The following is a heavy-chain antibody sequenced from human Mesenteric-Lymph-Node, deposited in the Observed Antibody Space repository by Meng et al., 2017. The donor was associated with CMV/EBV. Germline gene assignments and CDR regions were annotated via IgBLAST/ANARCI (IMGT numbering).Heavy chain of an antibody. Sequence: GESLKISCAASGFTFSSYGMHWVRQAPGKGLEWVAVIWYDGSNKYYADSVKGRFTISRDNSKNTLYLQMNSLRAEDTAVYYCARDEGWRVIAVAGTMPDYWGQGTLVTVSS. J-gene: IGHJ4*02. CDR2: IWYDGSNK. CDR3: ARDEGWRVIAVAGTMPDY. V-gene: IGHV3-30*19. D-gene: IGHD6-19*01. CDR1: GFTFSSYG.